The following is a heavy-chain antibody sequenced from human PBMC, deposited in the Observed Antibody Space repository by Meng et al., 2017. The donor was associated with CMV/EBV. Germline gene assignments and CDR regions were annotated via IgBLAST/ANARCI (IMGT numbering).Heavy chain of an antibody. V-gene: IGHV4-30-4*08. J-gene: IGHJ3*02. Sequence: QGPLEEAGPGLVKPSQSRSLTCTVSGGSISSGDYYWSWIRQPPGKGLEWIGYIYYSGSTYYNPSLKSRVTISVDTSKNQFSLKLSSVTAADTAVYYCARVMVRGVISAFDIWGQGTMVTVSS. D-gene: IGHD3-10*01. CDR1: GGSISSGDYY. CDR3: ARVMVRGVISAFDI. CDR2: IYYSGST.